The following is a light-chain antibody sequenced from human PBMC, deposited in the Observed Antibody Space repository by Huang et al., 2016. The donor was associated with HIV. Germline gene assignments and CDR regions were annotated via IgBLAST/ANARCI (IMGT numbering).Light chain of an antibody. CDR2: AAS. CDR1: QNIKRY. J-gene: IGKJ2*01. Sequence: GDTVIITCRASQNIKRYLNWYQQEPGKAPKLLISAASNLQSGVPSPFSGSGSVTDFTLNINSLQPEDSATYYCQQSARTPRTFGQGTKLEI. V-gene: IGKV1-39*01. CDR3: QQSARTPRT.